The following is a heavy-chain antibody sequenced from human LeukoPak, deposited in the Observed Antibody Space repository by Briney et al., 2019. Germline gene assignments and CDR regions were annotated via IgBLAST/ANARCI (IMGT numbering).Heavy chain of an antibody. CDR3: ASFGSWAPIPTQVDY. CDR1: GYSFTSYW. V-gene: IGHV5-51*01. Sequence: GESLKISCKGSGYSFTSYWIGWVRQMPGKGLEWMGIIYPGDSDTRYSPSFQGQVTISADKSISTAYLQWSSLKASDTAMYYCASFGSWAPIPTQVDYWGQGTLVTVSS. J-gene: IGHJ4*02. D-gene: IGHD6-13*01. CDR2: IYPGDSDT.